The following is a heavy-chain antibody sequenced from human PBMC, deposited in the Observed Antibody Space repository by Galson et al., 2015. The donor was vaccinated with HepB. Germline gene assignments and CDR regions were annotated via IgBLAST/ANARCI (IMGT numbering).Heavy chain of an antibody. J-gene: IGHJ2*01. CDR1: GYSFTSYW. CDR3: ASSEVGSNWNYWYFDL. V-gene: IGHV5-10-1*01. Sequence: QSGAEVKKPGESLRISCKGSGYSFTSYWISWVRQMPGKGLEWMGRIDPSDSYTNYSPSFQGHVTISADKSISTAYLQWSSLKASDTAMYYCASSEVGSNWNYWYFDLWGRGTLVTVSS. D-gene: IGHD1-1*01. CDR2: IDPSDSYT.